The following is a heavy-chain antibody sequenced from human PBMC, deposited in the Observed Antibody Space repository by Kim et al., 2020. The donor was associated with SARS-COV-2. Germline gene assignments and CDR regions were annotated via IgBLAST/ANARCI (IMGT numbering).Heavy chain of an antibody. Sequence: GGSLRLSCAASGFTFSNYAMHWVRQAPGKGLEWVAVISYDGRNRYNADSVKGRFTISRDNSKNTLDLQMNSLRTEDTAVFYCARAGDYYYDNSGIKGGAFDIWGQGTMVTVSS. CDR2: ISYDGRNR. V-gene: IGHV3-30*04. CDR1: GFTFSNYA. CDR3: ARAGDYYYDNSGIKGGAFDI. D-gene: IGHD3-22*01. J-gene: IGHJ3*02.